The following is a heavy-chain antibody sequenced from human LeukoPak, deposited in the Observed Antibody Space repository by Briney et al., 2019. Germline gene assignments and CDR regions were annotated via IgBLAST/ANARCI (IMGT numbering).Heavy chain of an antibody. Sequence: SETLSLTCTVSGGSISSSSYNWGWIRQPPGKGLEWIGSIYYSGTTYYNPSLTSRVTISEDTSKNQFSLSLNSVTAADTAVYYCVRVKSGSISDSWGQGTLVTVSS. CDR3: VRVKSGSISDS. V-gene: IGHV4-39*07. D-gene: IGHD1-26*01. J-gene: IGHJ4*02. CDR1: GGSISSSSYN. CDR2: IYYSGTT.